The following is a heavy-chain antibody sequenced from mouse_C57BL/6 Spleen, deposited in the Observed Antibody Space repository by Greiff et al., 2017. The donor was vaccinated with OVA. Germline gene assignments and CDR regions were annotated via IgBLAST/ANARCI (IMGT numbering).Heavy chain of an antibody. CDR3: ARGDDYDGDWYFDV. J-gene: IGHJ1*03. D-gene: IGHD2-4*01. CDR2: IYPGSGST. CDR1: GYTFTSYW. Sequence: VQLQQPGAELVQPGASVKMSCKASGYTFTSYWITWVKQRPGQGLEWIGDIYPGSGSTNYNEKFKCKATLTVDTSSSTAYMQLSSLTSEDSAVYYCARGDDYDGDWYFDVWGTGTTVTVSA. V-gene: IGHV1-55*01.